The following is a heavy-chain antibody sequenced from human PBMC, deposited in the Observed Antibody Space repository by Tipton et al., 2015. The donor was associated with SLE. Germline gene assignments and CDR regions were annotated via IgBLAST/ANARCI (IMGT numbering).Heavy chain of an antibody. D-gene: IGHD3-22*01. V-gene: IGHV3-7*04. CDR3: ARGDYYESSEDSSGYHDAFDI. J-gene: IGHJ3*02. CDR1: GFTFSSYW. CDR2: IKPDGSEN. Sequence: GSLRLSCAASGFTFSSYWMSWVRQAPGKGLEWVANIKPDGSENYYVDSVKGRFTISRDNAKNSQYLEMNRLRAEDTAVYFCARGDYYESSEDSSGYHDAFDIWGQGTMVTVSS.